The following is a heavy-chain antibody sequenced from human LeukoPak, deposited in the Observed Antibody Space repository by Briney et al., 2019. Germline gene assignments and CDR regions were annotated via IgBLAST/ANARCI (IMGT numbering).Heavy chain of an antibody. V-gene: IGHV3-33*08. CDR3: ARDPFTGY. CDR2: IWYDGGNK. J-gene: IGHJ4*02. D-gene: IGHD1-1*01. Sequence: GGSLRLSCAASGFTFSDYYMTWIRRAPGKGLEWVSVIWYDGGNKYYADSVKGRFIISRDNSKNMLYLQMNNLRAEDTAVYYCARDPFTGYSGQGTLVTVSS. CDR1: GFTFSDYY.